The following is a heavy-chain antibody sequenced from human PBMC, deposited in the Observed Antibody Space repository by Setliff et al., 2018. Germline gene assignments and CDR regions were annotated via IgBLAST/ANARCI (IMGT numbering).Heavy chain of an antibody. V-gene: IGHV3-21*04. D-gene: IGHD7-27*01. Sequence: PGESLKISCAASGFTFSTYSMNWVRQAPGKGLEWVASITSGSSNIWYADSVKGRFTISRDNAKNILYLQMNSLRAEDTAVYYCAKDLTQSDYWGQGTLVTVSS. CDR1: GFTFSTYS. J-gene: IGHJ4*02. CDR3: AKDLTQSDY. CDR2: ITSGSSNI.